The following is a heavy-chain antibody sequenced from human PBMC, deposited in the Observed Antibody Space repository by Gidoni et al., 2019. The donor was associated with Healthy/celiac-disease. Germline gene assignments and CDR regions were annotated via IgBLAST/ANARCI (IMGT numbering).Heavy chain of an antibody. CDR3: VKDGSGLNNHYLPFDY. V-gene: IGHV3-64D*06. CDR1: GFTFSSYA. D-gene: IGHD1-26*01. Sequence: EVQLVESGGGLVQPGGSLRPSCSASGFTFSSYAMHWVRQAPGKGLEYVSAISSNGGSTYYADSVKGRFTISRDNSKNTLYLQMSSLRAEDTAVYYCVKDGSGLNNHYLPFDYWGQGTLVTVSS. CDR2: ISSNGGST. J-gene: IGHJ4*02.